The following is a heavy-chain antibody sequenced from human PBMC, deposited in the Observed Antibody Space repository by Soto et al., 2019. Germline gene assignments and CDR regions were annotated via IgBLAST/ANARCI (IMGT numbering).Heavy chain of an antibody. V-gene: IGHV4-59*01. J-gene: IGHJ5*02. Sequence: PSETLSLTCSVSGGSIGNFYWSWIRQSPEKGLEWLGYVSYTNNTNHNPSLTSRVTISVDTTKNQFSLKLSSVTAADMAVYYCARETESSPTGWFDPWGQGTLVTVSS. D-gene: IGHD6-13*01. CDR2: VSYTNNT. CDR1: GGSIGNFY. CDR3: ARETESSPTGWFDP.